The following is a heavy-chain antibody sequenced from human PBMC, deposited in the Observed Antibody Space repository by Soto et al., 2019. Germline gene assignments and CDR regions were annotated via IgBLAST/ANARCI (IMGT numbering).Heavy chain of an antibody. D-gene: IGHD2-15*01. CDR2: IKGSGNT. J-gene: IGHJ3*02. V-gene: IGHV4-34*01. Sequence: QVQLQQWGAGRLKPSESLSLTCGVYGGYFHDDYWSWIRQSPGQGLEWIGEIKGSGNTYYNPYLGSPVRSSIDFSTQPCSLRLTALTAPDTAVSYCARGRTTVYLLRCSYAFDIWSQGIMFTGSS. CDR3: ARGRTTVYLLRCSYAFDI. CDR1: GGYFHDDY.